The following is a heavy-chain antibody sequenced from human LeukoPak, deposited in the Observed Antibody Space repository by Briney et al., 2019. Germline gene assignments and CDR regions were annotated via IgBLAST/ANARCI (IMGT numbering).Heavy chain of an antibody. CDR1: GFTFSSYW. D-gene: IGHD2-2*02. CDR2: IKQDGSEI. CDR3: ARGCRSSTSCYSAY. J-gene: IGHJ4*02. V-gene: IGHV3-7*01. Sequence: GGSLRLSCAASGFTFSSYWMSWVRQAPGKGLEWVANIKQDGSEIYYVDSVKGRFTISRDNAKNSLYLQMNSLRAEDTAVYYCARGCRSSTSCYSAYWGQGTLVTVSS.